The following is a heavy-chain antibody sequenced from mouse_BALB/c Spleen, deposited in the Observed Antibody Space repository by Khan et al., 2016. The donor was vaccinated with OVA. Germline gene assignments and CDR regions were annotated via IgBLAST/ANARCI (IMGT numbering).Heavy chain of an antibody. CDR3: ARGGAAYYRNDGGAMEY. Sequence: QIQLVQSGPELKKPGETVRISCKASGYTFTTAGMQWVQKMPGKGLKWIGWINTHSGVPKYAEDFKGRFAFSLETSASTAYLQITNLTNEDTASYFCARGGAAYYRNDGGAMEYWGQGTSVTVSS. CDR1: GYTFTTAG. D-gene: IGHD2-14*01. CDR2: INTHSGVP. V-gene: IGHV9-4*02. J-gene: IGHJ4*01.